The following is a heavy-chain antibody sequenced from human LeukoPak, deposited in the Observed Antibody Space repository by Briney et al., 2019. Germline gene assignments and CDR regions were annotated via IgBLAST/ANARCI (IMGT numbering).Heavy chain of an antibody. CDR2: IYYSGST. Sequence: SETLSLTCSVSGASISSSTYCWGWIRQSPGKGLEWIGTIYYSGSTYYNPSLKSRVTISVDTSENRFSLRLNSVTAADTAVYYCARVGYDYVWGSYRSSSFDYWGLGTLVTVSS. D-gene: IGHD3-16*02. V-gene: IGHV4-39*07. J-gene: IGHJ4*02. CDR3: ARVGYDYVWGSYRSSSFDY. CDR1: GASISSSTYC.